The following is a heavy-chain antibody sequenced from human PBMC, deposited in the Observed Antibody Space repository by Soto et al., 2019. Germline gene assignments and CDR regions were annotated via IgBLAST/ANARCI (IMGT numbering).Heavy chain of an antibody. Sequence: GGSLRLSCAASGFTFSSYAMSWVRQAPGKGLEWVSAISGSGGSTYYADSVKGRFTISRDNSKNTLYLQMNSLRAEDTAVYYCAKDMYSSGWSYHYYYYYGMDVWGQGTTVTVSS. CDR3: AKDMYSSGWSYHYYYYYGMDV. V-gene: IGHV3-23*01. J-gene: IGHJ6*02. CDR2: ISGSGGST. CDR1: GFTFSSYA. D-gene: IGHD6-19*01.